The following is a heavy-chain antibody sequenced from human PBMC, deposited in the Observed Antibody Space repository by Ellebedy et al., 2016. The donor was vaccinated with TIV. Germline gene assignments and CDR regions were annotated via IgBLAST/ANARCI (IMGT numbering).Heavy chain of an antibody. CDR1: GGSISSYY. V-gene: IGHV4-59*01. J-gene: IGHJ4*02. Sequence: SETLSLTCTVSGGSISSYYWSWIRQPPGKGLEWIGYIYYSGSTNYNPSLKSRVTISVDTSKNQFSLKLSSVTAADTAVYYCARASMVRGVIYWGQGTLVTVSS. CDR3: ARASMVRGVIY. CDR2: IYYSGST. D-gene: IGHD3-10*01.